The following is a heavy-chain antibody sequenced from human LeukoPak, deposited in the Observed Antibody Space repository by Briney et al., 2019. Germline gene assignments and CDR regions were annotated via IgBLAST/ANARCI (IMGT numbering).Heavy chain of an antibody. J-gene: IGHJ4*02. D-gene: IGHD6-19*01. CDR1: GDTFSSYA. V-gene: IGHV1-69*04. CDR3: ARETVGLAVAGNCLPGYY. Sequence: SSVKVSCKASGDTFSSYAISWVRRAPGQGLEWMGRIIPILGIANYAQKFQGRVTITADKSTSTAYMELSSLRSEDTAVYYCARETVGLAVAGNCLPGYYWGQGTLVTVSS. CDR2: IIPILGIA.